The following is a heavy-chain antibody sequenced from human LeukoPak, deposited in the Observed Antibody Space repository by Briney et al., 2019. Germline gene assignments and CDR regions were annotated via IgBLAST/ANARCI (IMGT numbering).Heavy chain of an antibody. CDR2: IYYSGST. J-gene: IGHJ4*02. CDR1: GGAISSYY. V-gene: IGHV4-59*12. Sequence: PSETLSLTCTVSGGAISSYYWSWIRQPPGKGLEWIGYIYYSGSTNYNPSLKSRVTISVDTSKNQFSLKLSSVTAADTAVYYCARLGYYFDYWGQGTLVTVSS. D-gene: IGHD7-27*01. CDR3: ARLGYYFDY.